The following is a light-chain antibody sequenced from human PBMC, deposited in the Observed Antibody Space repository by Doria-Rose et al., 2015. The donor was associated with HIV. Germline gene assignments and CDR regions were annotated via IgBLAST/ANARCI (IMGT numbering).Light chain of an antibody. CDR1: QSVSRF. CDR2: SAS. Sequence: APLSLSPGERATLSCRASQSVSRFLVWYQQKPGQAPRLLIYSASNRATGIPARFSGSGSGTDFTLTISSLEPEDFAVYYCQQRSSWPLTFGGGTKVEIK. V-gene: IGKV3-11*01. J-gene: IGKJ4*01. CDR3: QQRSSWPLT.